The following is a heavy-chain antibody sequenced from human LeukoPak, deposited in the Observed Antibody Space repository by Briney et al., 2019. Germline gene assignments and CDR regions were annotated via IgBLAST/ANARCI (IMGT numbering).Heavy chain of an antibody. V-gene: IGHV3-23*01. CDR3: VRGSRGNYDT. J-gene: IGHJ5*02. CDR2: ITSSGDNT. CDR1: GFTFSSYA. D-gene: IGHD3-22*01. Sequence: GASLRRSCAASGFTFSSYAMCWVRQAPGKGLQWVSSITSSGDNTYYADSVNGRFTISRDNTKNTLHLQVNSLRAEDTAVYYCVRGSRGNYDTWGQGTLVTVSS.